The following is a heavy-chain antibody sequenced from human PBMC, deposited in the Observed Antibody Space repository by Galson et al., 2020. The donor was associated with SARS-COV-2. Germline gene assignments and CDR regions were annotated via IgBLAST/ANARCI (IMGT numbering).Heavy chain of an antibody. CDR1: GFAFNRSW. J-gene: IGHJ4*02. Sequence: GGSLRLSCSASGFAFNRSWMTWVRQAPGKGLEWVANTKQLGRDRYYVDSVKGRFTISRDNDKNSLFLQMSRLRVEDTAVYYCARVGAYYDSMSYYFDFWGQGALVAVSS. CDR3: ARVGAYYDSMSYYFDF. D-gene: IGHD3-22*01. CDR2: TKQLGRDR. V-gene: IGHV3-7*01.